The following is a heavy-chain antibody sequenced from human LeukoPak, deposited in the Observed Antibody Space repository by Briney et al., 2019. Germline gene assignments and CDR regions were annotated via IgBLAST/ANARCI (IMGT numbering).Heavy chain of an antibody. Sequence: ASVKVSCKASGYTFTSYGISWVRQAPGQGLEWMGWISAYNGNTNYAQKLQGRVTMTTDTSTSTAYMELSRLRSDDTAVYYCASSRSVVGAAHFDYWGQGTLVTVSS. CDR2: ISAYNGNT. J-gene: IGHJ4*02. D-gene: IGHD2-15*01. V-gene: IGHV1-18*01. CDR3: ASSRSVVGAAHFDY. CDR1: GYTFTSYG.